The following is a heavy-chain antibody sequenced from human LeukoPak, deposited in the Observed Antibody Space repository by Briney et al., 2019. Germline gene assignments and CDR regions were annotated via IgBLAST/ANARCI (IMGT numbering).Heavy chain of an antibody. CDR2: INPNSGGT. V-gene: IGHV1-2*02. Sequence: ASVKVSCKASGYTFTGYYMHWVRQAPGQGLEWMGWINPNSGGTNYAQKFQGRVTMTRDTSISTAYMELSRLRSDDTAVYYCARDRLRYCSSTSCQYRAFDIWGQGTMVTVSS. D-gene: IGHD2-2*01. J-gene: IGHJ3*02. CDR3: ARDRLRYCSSTSCQYRAFDI. CDR1: GYTFTGYY.